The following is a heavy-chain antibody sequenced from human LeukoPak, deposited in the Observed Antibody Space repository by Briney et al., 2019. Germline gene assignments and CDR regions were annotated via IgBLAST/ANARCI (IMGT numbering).Heavy chain of an antibody. V-gene: IGHV4-59*01. CDR2: IYYSGST. D-gene: IGHD5-24*01. CDR3: ARGGGMGHYYYYMDV. J-gene: IGHJ6*03. CDR1: GGSIISYY. Sequence: SETLSLTCTVSGGSIISYYWSWIRQPPGKGLEWIGYIYYSGSTNYNPSLKSRVTISVDTSKSQFSLKLNSVTAADTAVYYCARGGGMGHYYYYMDVWGKGTTVTISS.